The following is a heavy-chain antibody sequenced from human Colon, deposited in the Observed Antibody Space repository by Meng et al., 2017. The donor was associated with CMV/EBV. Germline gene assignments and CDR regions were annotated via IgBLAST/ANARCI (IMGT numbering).Heavy chain of an antibody. J-gene: IGHJ6*02. CDR2: ISSSSSTI. D-gene: IGHD5-12*01. CDR3: VRGGEEWLRYYYYYGMDV. V-gene: IGHV3-48*04. CDR1: GFTFSSYS. Sequence: GESLKISCAASGFTFSSYSMNWVRQAPGKGLEWVSYISSSSSTIYYADSVKGRFTISRDNAKNSLYLQMNSLRAEDTAVYYCVRGGEEWLRYYYYYGMDVWGQGTTVTVSS.